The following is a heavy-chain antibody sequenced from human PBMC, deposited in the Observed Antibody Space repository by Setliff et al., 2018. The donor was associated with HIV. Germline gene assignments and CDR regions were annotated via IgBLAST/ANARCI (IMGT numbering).Heavy chain of an antibody. Sequence: SETLSLTCTVSSDSISTSNSYRGWARQPPGKGLEWIGSLYYGGSTYYNPSLKSRVTISVDTSKNHFSLKLSSVTAADTAVYYCARHQVIPTVIGAFDIWGQGTVVTVSS. CDR3: ARHQVIPTVIGAFDI. V-gene: IGHV4-39*01. D-gene: IGHD3-16*02. J-gene: IGHJ3*02. CDR2: LYYGGST. CDR1: SDSISTSNSY.